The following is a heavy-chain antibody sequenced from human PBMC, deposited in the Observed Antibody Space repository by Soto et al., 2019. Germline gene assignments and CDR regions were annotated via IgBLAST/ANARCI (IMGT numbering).Heavy chain of an antibody. CDR2: ISGSGGST. J-gene: IGHJ4*02. D-gene: IGHD6-6*01. Sequence: GGSLRLSCAASGFTFSSYAMSWVRQAPGKGLEWVSAISGSGGSTYYADSVKGRFTISRDNSKNTLYLQMNSLRAEDTAVYYCAKDGNLYSSSETDYWGQGTLVTVSS. V-gene: IGHV3-23*01. CDR3: AKDGNLYSSSETDY. CDR1: GFTFSSYA.